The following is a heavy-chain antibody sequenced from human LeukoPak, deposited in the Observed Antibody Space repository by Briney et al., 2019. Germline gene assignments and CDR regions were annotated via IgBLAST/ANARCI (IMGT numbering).Heavy chain of an antibody. CDR2: ISGSGGST. J-gene: IGHJ1*01. CDR3: AKDVIEGAEYFQH. D-gene: IGHD2-21*01. V-gene: IGHV3-23*01. CDR1: GFTFSSYA. Sequence: GGSLRLSCAASGFTFSSYAMSGVREAPGKGLEGVSAISGSGGSTYYADSVKGRFTISRDNSKNTLYLQMNSLRAEDTAVYYCAKDVIEGAEYFQHWGQGTLVTVSS.